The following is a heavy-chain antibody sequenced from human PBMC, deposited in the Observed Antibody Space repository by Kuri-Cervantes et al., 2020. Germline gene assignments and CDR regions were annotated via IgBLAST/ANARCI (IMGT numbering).Heavy chain of an antibody. CDR1: GFTFSIYS. V-gene: IGHV3-21*01. CDR2: ISSSSSYI. J-gene: IGHJ4*02. D-gene: IGHD5-12*01. CDR3: ARDRKWGYESQEF. Sequence: GESLKISCEASGFTFSIYSMNWVRQAPGKGLEWVSSISSSSSYIYYTVSVKGRFTISRDNAKNSLFLQMNSLRAEDTAVYYCARDRKWGYESQEFWGRGTLVTVSS.